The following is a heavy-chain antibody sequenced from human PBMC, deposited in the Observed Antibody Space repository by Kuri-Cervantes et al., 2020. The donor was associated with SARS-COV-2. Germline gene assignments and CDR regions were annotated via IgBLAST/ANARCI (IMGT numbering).Heavy chain of an antibody. J-gene: IGHJ6*03. CDR1: GFTFSSYG. D-gene: IGHD4-17*01. Sequence: GGSLRLSCEVSGFTFSSYGMSWVRQAPGKGLEWVAFIRYDGSNKYYADSVKGRFTISRDNSKNTLYLQMNSLRAEDTAVYYCARQHDYGDSPNTSYYYYYYYMDVWGKGTTVTVSS. V-gene: IGHV3-30*02. CDR2: IRYDGSNK. CDR3: ARQHDYGDSPNTSYYYYYYYMDV.